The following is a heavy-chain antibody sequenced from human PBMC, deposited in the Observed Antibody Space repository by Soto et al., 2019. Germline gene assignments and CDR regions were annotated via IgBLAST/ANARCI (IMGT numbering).Heavy chain of an antibody. D-gene: IGHD2-15*01. CDR1: SESISSSTW. CDR2: IFHSGST. Sequence: QVQLQESGPGLVKPSGTLSLTCAVSSESISSSTWWSWVRQPPGRGLEWIGEIFHSGSTNYNPSLKSRVTISVYKSKKLFSLNLTSVTSADTAVYYCASSPGSLAGDYWGQGILVSVTS. V-gene: IGHV4-4*02. J-gene: IGHJ4*02. CDR3: ASSPGSLAGDY.